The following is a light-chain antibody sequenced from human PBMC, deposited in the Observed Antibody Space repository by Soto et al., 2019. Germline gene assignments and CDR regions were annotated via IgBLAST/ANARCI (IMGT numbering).Light chain of an antibody. CDR3: QESHSFLWGT. CDR1: QRMSTS. CDR2: GAS. Sequence: DIQMTQSPSSLSASVGDRVTITCRTRQRMSTSLNWYQQKPGKAPKVLIYGASSLHSGVPSRFSGGGSGTDFTLTISSLQPEDFATYYCQESHSFLWGTFGPGTKVEIK. J-gene: IGKJ1*01. V-gene: IGKV1-39*01.